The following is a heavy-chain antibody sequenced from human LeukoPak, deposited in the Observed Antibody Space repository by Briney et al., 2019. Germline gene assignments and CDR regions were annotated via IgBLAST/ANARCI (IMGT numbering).Heavy chain of an antibody. Sequence: PGGSLRLSCAASGFTFSSYEMNWVRQAPGKGLEWVSYISSRGSTIYYADSVKGRFTISRDNAKNSLCLQMNSLRAEDTAVYYCARGKRGYGSYWGQGTLVTVSS. D-gene: IGHD3-10*01. J-gene: IGHJ4*02. V-gene: IGHV3-48*03. CDR3: ARGKRGYGSY. CDR1: GFTFSSYE. CDR2: ISSRGSTI.